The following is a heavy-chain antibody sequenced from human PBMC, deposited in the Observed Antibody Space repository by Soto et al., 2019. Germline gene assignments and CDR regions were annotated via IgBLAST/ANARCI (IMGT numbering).Heavy chain of an antibody. Sequence: QVQLQQWGAGLLKPSETLSLTCAVYGGSFSGYYWSWIRQPPGKGLEWIGEITHSGSTNYNPSLKSRVTISVDTSKNQFSLKLSSVTAADTAVYYCARGLLAASGDCGIDYWGQGTLVTVSS. CDR3: ARGLLAASGDCGIDY. CDR1: GGSFSGYY. D-gene: IGHD2-21*02. V-gene: IGHV4-34*01. J-gene: IGHJ4*02. CDR2: ITHSGST.